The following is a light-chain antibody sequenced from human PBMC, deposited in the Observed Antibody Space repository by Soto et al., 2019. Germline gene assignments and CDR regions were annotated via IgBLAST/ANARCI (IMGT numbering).Light chain of an antibody. CDR3: RQYGSSSIT. CDR1: QSVSSSY. CDR2: GAP. Sequence: EIVLTQSPGTLSLSPGERATLSCRASQSVSSSYLAGYQQEPGQAPRLLIYGAPSRATGIPDRFGGSGSGTDFTLTISRLEPEDLAVYCCRQYGSSSITFGQGTGLESK. J-gene: IGKJ5*01. V-gene: IGKV3-20*01.